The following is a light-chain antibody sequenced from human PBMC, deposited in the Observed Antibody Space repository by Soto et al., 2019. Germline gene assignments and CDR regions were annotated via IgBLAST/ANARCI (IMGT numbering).Light chain of an antibody. J-gene: IGKJ5*01. Sequence: EIVLTQSPATLSLSPGERATLSCRASQSVSSYLAWYQQKPGQAPRLLIYDASNRATGIPDRFSGSGSGTDFTVTISRLEPEDFAVYYCQQYGSSPITFGQGTRLEIK. CDR2: DAS. CDR3: QQYGSSPIT. V-gene: IGKV3-20*01. CDR1: QSVSSY.